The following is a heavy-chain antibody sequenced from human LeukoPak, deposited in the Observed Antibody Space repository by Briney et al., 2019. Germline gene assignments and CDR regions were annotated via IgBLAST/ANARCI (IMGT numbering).Heavy chain of an antibody. V-gene: IGHV3-23*01. CDR3: AKDSYYYYGMDV. CDR1: GFTFSSYA. CDR2: ISGSGGST. J-gene: IGHJ6*02. Sequence: GGSLRLSCAASGFTFSSYAMSWVRQAPGKGLEWVSAISGSGGSTYYADSVKGRFTVSRDNSKNTLYLQMNSLRAEDTAVYYCAKDSYYYYGMDVWGQGTTVTVSS.